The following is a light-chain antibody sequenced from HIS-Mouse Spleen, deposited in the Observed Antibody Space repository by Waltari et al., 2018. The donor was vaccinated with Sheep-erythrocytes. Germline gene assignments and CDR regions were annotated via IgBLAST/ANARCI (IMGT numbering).Light chain of an antibody. V-gene: IGLV2-11*01. Sequence: QSALTHPRSVSGSPGQSVTISCTGTSSDVGGYNYVSWYQQHPGNAPKLMIYDVSKRPSGVPDRFSGSKSGNTASLTISGLQAEDEADYYCCSYAGSYNHVFATGTKVTVL. CDR3: CSYAGSYNHV. CDR2: DVS. CDR1: SSDVGGYNY. J-gene: IGLJ1*01.